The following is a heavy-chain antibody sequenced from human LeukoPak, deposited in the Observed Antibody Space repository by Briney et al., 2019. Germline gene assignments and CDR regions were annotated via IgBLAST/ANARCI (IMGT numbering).Heavy chain of an antibody. CDR2: ISGSGGRT. Sequence: HPGGSLRLSCAASGFTFSTYAMSWVRQAPGKGLEWVSAISGSGGRTYYADSVKGRFTISRDNSKNTLYLQMNSLRAEDTAVYYCAKGGGYCSSTSCSAASVYWGQGTLVTVSS. J-gene: IGHJ4*02. CDR1: GFTFSTYA. V-gene: IGHV3-23*01. D-gene: IGHD2-2*01. CDR3: AKGGGYCSSTSCSAASVY.